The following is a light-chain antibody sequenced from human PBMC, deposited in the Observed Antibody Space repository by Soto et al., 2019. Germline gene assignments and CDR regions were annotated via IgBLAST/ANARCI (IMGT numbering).Light chain of an antibody. CDR1: QSVSSN. J-gene: IGKJ1*01. CDR3: QHYDNWPRT. CDR2: GAS. Sequence: EIVMTQSPATLSVSPGERATLSCRASQSVSSNLAWYQQKPGQAPRLLIYGASTRATGIPARFSGSRSGTEVTLSSSSLQSADFAVYYWQHYDNWPRTFGQGTKVYIK. V-gene: IGKV3-15*01.